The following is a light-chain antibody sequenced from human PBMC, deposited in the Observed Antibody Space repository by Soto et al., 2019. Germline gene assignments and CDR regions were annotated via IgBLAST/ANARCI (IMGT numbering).Light chain of an antibody. CDR2: EVS. CDR3: SSFTKSSTYV. Sequence: QSVLTQPASVSGSPGQSITISCTGTTSDVGGYDYVSWYQQHPGKAPKLLIFEVSSRPSGVSSRFSGSRSANSASLTISGLQAEDDADYYCSSFTKSSTYVFGTGTKLTVL. CDR1: TSDVGGYDY. J-gene: IGLJ1*01. V-gene: IGLV2-14*03.